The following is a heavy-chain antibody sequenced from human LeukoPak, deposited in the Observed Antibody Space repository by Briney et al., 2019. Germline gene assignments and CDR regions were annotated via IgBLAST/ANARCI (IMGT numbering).Heavy chain of an antibody. CDR2: ISAYNGNT. Sequence: ASVKVSCKASGYTFTSYGISWVRQAPGQGLEWMGWISAYNGNTNYAQKLQGRVTMTTDTSTSTAYMELRSLRPDDTAVYYCARDRVPYYYYYGMDVWGQGTTVTVSS. CDR3: ARDRVPYYYYYGMDV. CDR1: GYTFTSYG. J-gene: IGHJ6*02. V-gene: IGHV1-18*01.